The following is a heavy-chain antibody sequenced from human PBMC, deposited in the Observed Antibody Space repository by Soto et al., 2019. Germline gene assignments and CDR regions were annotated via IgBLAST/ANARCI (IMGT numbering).Heavy chain of an antibody. CDR2: ISWNSGSI. J-gene: IGHJ6*02. Sequence: PGGSLRLSCAASGFTFDDYAMHWVRQAPGKGLEWVSGISWNSGSIGYADSVKGRFTISRDNAKNSLYLQMNSLRAEDTALYYCAKAITLFGVVHDPMATYGIDVWGPGTRVTVSS. CDR3: AKAITLFGVVHDPMATYGIDV. D-gene: IGHD3-3*01. V-gene: IGHV3-9*01. CDR1: GFTFDDYA.